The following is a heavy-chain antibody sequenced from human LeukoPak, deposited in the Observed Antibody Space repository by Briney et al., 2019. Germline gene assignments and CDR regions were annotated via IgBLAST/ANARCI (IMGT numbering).Heavy chain of an antibody. Sequence: GASVKVSCKASGYTFSSYGISWVRQAPGQGLEWVGWISAYNGNTDYAQKLQGRVTVTTDTSTSTAYMELRSLRSDDTAAYYCARSPRAPPKFDYWGQGTLVTVSS. J-gene: IGHJ4*02. V-gene: IGHV1-18*01. CDR3: ARSPRAPPKFDY. CDR2: ISAYNGNT. CDR1: GYTFSSYG.